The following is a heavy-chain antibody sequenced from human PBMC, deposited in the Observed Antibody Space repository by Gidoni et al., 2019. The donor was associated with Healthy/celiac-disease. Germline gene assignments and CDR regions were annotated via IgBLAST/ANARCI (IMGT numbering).Heavy chain of an antibody. D-gene: IGHD6-19*01. CDR3: ARGRGEYSSGWYLCWFDP. CDR2: IYHSGST. CDR1: GGSVSRTTW. Sequence: QVQLQESGPGLVKPSGTLSLPCALPGGSVSRTTWWSWVRQPPGKALEWIGEIYHSGSTNYNPSLKSRVTISVDKSKNQFSLKLSSVTAADTAVYYCARGRGEYSSGWYLCWFDPWGQGTLVTVSS. V-gene: IGHV4-4*02. J-gene: IGHJ5*02.